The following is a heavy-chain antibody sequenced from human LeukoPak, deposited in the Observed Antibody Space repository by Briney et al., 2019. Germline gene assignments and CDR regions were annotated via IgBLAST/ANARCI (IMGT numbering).Heavy chain of an antibody. CDR3: AKDLRSVATILPFFDY. V-gene: IGHV3-23*01. CDR2: ISGSGGST. J-gene: IGHJ4*02. CDR1: EFTFSTYA. Sequence: PGASLRFSCVASEFTFSTYAMSWVRQAPGKGLEWVSGISGSGGSTYYADSVKGRFTISRDNSKNTMYLQMNSLRAEDTAVYYCAKDLRSVATILPFFDYWGQGTLVTVSS. D-gene: IGHD5-12*01.